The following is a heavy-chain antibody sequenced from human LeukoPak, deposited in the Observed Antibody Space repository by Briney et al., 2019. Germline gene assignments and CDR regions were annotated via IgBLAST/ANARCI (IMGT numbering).Heavy chain of an antibody. Sequence: PGGSLRLSCAASGFTFSSYEMNWVRQAPGKGLEWISYVTSTGGTTYYADSVKGRFTISRDNAKNSLYLQMNSLRAEDTAVYYCAREGGSENWVDPWGQGTVVTVSS. D-gene: IGHD1-26*01. CDR2: VTSTGGTT. CDR1: GFTFSSYE. CDR3: AREGGSENWVDP. V-gene: IGHV3-48*03. J-gene: IGHJ5*02.